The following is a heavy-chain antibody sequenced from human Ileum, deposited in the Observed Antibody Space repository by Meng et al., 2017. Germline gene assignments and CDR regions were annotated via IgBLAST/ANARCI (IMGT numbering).Heavy chain of an antibody. CDR2: IKGDESST. CDR3: ARGGYNDYDRNFDN. D-gene: IGHD5-12*01. CDR1: GFNFRTYW. V-gene: IGHV3-74*03. J-gene: IGHJ4*02. Sequence: EVQLVQSGGGLIQPGGSLRLSCAASGFNFRTYWMHWVRQVPGKGLVWVSRIKGDESSTTYADSVKGRFTISRDNAQNTVYLQMNSLRAEDTAVYYCARGGYNDYDRNFDNWGQGTLVTVSS.